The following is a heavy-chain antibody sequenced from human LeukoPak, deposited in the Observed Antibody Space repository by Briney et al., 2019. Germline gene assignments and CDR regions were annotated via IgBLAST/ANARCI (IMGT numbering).Heavy chain of an antibody. J-gene: IGHJ4*02. D-gene: IGHD3-22*01. CDR3: ASSHSSGYWVQYY. CDR1: GFTFSSYS. Sequence: PGGSLRLSCAASGFTFSSYSMNWVRQAPGKGLEWVSYISSSSSSIYYADSVKGRFTISRDNAKNSLYLQMNSLRDEDTAVYYCASSHSSGYWVQYYWGQGTRVTVSS. V-gene: IGHV3-48*02. CDR2: ISSSSSSI.